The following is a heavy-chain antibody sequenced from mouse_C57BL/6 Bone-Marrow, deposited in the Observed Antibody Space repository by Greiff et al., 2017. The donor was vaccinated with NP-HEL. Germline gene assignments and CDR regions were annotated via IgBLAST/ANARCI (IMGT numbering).Heavy chain of an antibody. J-gene: IGHJ3*01. CDR1: GYSITSGYD. V-gene: IGHV3-1*01. CDR3: ARGRDGNLAWFAY. D-gene: IGHD2-1*01. Sequence: EVQLQESGPGMVKPSQSLSLTCTVTGYSITSGYDWHWIRHFPGNKLEWMCYISYSGSTNYNPSLKSRISITHDTSKNHFFLKLNSVTTEDTATYYCARGRDGNLAWFAYWGQGTLVTVSA. CDR2: ISYSGST.